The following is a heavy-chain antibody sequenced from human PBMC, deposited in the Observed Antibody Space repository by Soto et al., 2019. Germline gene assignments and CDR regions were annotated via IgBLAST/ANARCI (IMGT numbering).Heavy chain of an antibody. Sequence: GGSLRLSCAASGFTFSSYAMHWVRQAPDKGLEWVAVISYDGSNKYYADSVKCRFTISRDNSKNTLYLQMNSLRAEDTAVYYCARVPYSGYDCFVVWSDYYYGMDVWGQGTTVTVSS. V-gene: IGHV3-30-3*01. CDR3: ARVPYSGYDCFVVWSDYYYGMDV. CDR2: ISYDGSNK. D-gene: IGHD5-12*01. J-gene: IGHJ6*02. CDR1: GFTFSSYA.